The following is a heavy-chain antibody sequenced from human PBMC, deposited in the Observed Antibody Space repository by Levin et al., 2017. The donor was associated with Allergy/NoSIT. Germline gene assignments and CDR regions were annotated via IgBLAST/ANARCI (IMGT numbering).Heavy chain of an antibody. CDR3: ARWEGRWLLQGAFDI. D-gene: IGHD5-24*01. CDR2: IYSGGST. CDR1: GFTVSSHY. J-gene: IGHJ3*02. Sequence: GESLKISCAASGFTVSSHYMSWVRQAPGKGLEWVSVIYSGGSTYYADSVKGRFTISRDNSKNTLYLQMNSLRAEDTAVYYCARWEGRWLLQGAFDIWGQGTMVTVSS. V-gene: IGHV3-66*01.